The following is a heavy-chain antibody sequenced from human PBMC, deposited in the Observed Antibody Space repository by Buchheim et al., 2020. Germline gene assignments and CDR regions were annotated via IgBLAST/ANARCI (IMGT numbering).Heavy chain of an antibody. V-gene: IGHV4-30-4*01. CDR1: GGSISSGDYY. Sequence: QVQLQESGPGLVKPSQTLSLTCTVSGGSISSGDYYWSWIRQPPGKGLEWIGYIYYSGSTYYNQSLKSRVTISVDTSKNQFSLKLSSVTAADTAVYYCASASLGYCSGGSCYSLDYWGQGTL. CDR3: ASASLGYCSGGSCYSLDY. D-gene: IGHD2-15*01. J-gene: IGHJ4*02. CDR2: IYYSGST.